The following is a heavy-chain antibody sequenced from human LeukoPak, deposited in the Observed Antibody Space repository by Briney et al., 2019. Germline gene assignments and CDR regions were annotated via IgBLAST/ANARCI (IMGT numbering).Heavy chain of an antibody. J-gene: IGHJ6*02. CDR3: ARDRAVKARIGGMDV. CDR1: GLVFSGYS. Sequence: GGSLRLSCAASGLVFSGYSINWVRQAPGKGLEWVSYISESSSHTYYVDSVKGRFTISRDNAKNSLYLQMSSLRAEDTGIYYCARDRAVKARIGGMDVWGQGTTVIVSS. CDR2: ISESSSHT. D-gene: IGHD3-16*01. V-gene: IGHV3-21*06.